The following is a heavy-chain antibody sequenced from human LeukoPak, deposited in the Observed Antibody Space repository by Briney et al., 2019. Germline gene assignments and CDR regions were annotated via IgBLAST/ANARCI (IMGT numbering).Heavy chain of an antibody. CDR2: IYPGDSDT. CDR1: GYTFSSYW. J-gene: IGHJ4*02. CDR3: ARQTDFRLDY. Sequence: GESLKISCKGSGYTFSSYWIVWVRQMPGKGLEWMGIIYPGDSDTRYSPSLQGQVTISVDTSIGTAYLQWSSLKASDTAIYYCARQTDFRLDYWGQGTLVTGSS. V-gene: IGHV5-51*01. D-gene: IGHD3-3*01.